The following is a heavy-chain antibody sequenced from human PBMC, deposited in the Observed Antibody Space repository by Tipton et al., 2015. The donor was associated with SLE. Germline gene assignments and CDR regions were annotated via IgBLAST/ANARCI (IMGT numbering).Heavy chain of an antibody. V-gene: IGHV4-61*01. D-gene: IGHD3-22*01. CDR3: ASLTYYYDSSGYWTTNYVDC. Sequence: TLSLTCTVSGAYVYSGTYCWSWIRQPPGKGLGWIGYIYDSGTTNYNPSLESRVAMSVDTSKNQFSLKLSSVTAADTAVYYCASLTYYYDSSGYWTTNYVDCWGQGALVAAAS. CDR1: GAYVYSGTYC. CDR2: IYDSGTT. J-gene: IGHJ4*02.